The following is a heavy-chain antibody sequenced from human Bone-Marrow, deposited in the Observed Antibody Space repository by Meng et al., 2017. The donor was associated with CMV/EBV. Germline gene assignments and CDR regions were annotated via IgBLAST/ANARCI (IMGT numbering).Heavy chain of an antibody. V-gene: IGHV1-2*02. CDR2: IKPNSGDT. D-gene: IGHD1-26*01. CDR3: VVIGDDRGSGRNH. Sequence: KASGYTFTGYYIHWVRQAPRQGLEWMGWIKPNSGDTNYAEKFQGRVTMTSDASISTAYIDLSSLTSDDTAVYYCVVIGDDRGSGRNHWGQGTLVTVSS. J-gene: IGHJ5*02. CDR1: GYTFTGYY.